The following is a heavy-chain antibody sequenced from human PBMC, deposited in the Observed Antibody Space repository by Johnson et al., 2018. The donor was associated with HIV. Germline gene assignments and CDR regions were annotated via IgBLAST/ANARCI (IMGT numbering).Heavy chain of an antibody. J-gene: IGHJ3*02. V-gene: IGHV3-30-3*01. CDR3: ARALTGAAAGDDVFDI. D-gene: IGHD6-13*01. CDR2: ISYDGSNK. CDR1: GFTFSSYA. Sequence: QVQLVESGGGVVQPGRSLRLSCAASGFTFSSYAMHWVRQAPGKGLEWVAVISYDGSNKYYADSVKGRFTISRDNSKNTLYLQMNSLRAEDTAVYYCARALTGAAAGDDVFDIWGQGTMVTVSS.